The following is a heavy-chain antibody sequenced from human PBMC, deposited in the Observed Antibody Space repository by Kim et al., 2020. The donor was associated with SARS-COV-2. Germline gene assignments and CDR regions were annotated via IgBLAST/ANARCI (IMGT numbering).Heavy chain of an antibody. V-gene: IGHV2-5*01. D-gene: IGHD3-10*01. J-gene: IGHJ4*02. Sequence: RYSPSLKSRLTITKDTSKNQVVLTMTNMDRVDTATYYCAHTRLLWFAIDYWGQGTLVTVSS. CDR3: AHTRLLWFAIDY.